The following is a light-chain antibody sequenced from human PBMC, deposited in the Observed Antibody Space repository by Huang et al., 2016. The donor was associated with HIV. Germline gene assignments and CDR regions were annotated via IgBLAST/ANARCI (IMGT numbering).Light chain of an antibody. CDR3: QGSLSIPHT. V-gene: IGKV1-39*01. CDR1: ENIRRY. CDR2: SAS. Sequence: DIQMTQSPSSLSASVGDRVTITCRASENIRRYLNWYQQKPVKPPKLLIHSASTLQSGVPSRFSGSGSASDFTLTITSLQPEDFATYYCQGSLSIPHTFGQGTNLELK. J-gene: IGKJ2*01.